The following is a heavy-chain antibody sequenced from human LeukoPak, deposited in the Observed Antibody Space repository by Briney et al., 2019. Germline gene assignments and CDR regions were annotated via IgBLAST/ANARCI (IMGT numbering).Heavy chain of an antibody. CDR2: VTGAGDGT. Sequence: GGSLRLSCAASGFTFNNFAMSWVRQAPGKGLECVSIVTGAGDGTYYTDSVKGRFTISRDNSKNTLYLQMNSLRAEDTAVYYCARELGYCSGGSCDYYGMDVWGQGTTVTVSS. CDR3: ARELGYCSGGSCDYYGMDV. J-gene: IGHJ6*02. V-gene: IGHV3-23*01. CDR1: GFTFNNFA. D-gene: IGHD2-15*01.